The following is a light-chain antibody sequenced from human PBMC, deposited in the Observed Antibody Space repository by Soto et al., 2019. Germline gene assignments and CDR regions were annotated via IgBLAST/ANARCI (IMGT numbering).Light chain of an antibody. V-gene: IGKV3-11*01. CDR3: QQRSNWPRT. CDR2: DVS. Sequence: IVLTQSPATLSVPPGERATLSCRASQNIINYLIWYQQKPGQAPRLLIYDVSNRATDIPARFSGSGSGTDFTLTISSLEPEDLAVYFCQQRSNWPRTFGQGTKVDIK. J-gene: IGKJ1*01. CDR1: QNIINY.